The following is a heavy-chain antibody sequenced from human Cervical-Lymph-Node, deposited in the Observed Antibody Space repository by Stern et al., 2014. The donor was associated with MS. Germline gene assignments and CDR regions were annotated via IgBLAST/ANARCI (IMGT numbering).Heavy chain of an antibody. CDR3: ARLSTGLDSY. Sequence: VQLVESGGGLVQPGGSLRLSCAASGFSLSNSNMNWVRQALGKGLEWVSYISYNSNTINYADSVRGRFTVSRDNAKNSLYLQMNSLRDEDTALYYCARLSTGLDSYWGQGSLVTVSS. D-gene: IGHD2-8*02. CDR2: ISYNSNTI. J-gene: IGHJ4*02. CDR1: GFSLSNSN. V-gene: IGHV3-48*02.